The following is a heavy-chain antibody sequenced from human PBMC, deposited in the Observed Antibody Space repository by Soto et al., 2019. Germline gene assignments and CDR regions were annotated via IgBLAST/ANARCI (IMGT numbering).Heavy chain of an antibody. CDR2: INTYNGNT. CDR1: GYTFSSYG. J-gene: IGHJ6*02. V-gene: IGHV1-18*01. Sequence: ASVEVSCEASGYTFSSYGMSWVRQAPGQGLEWMGWINTYNGNTNYEQKVQGRVTMTTDTSTSTVYMELRSLRSDDTAVYFCARDRNTPTEHSNYYYFVMDVFGPGTPLTV. CDR3: ARDRNTPTEHSNYYYFVMDV. D-gene: IGHD1-26*01.